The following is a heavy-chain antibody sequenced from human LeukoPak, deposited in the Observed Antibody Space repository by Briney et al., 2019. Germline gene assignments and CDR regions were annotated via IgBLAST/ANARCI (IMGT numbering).Heavy chain of an antibody. CDR3: ARARGYYDSSGFDP. Sequence: SETLSLTCAVSGYSISSGYYWGWIRQPPGKGLEWIGSIYHSGSTYYNPSLKSRVTISVETSKSQFSLKLSSVTAADTAVYYCARARGYYDSSGFDPWGQGTLVTVSS. J-gene: IGHJ5*02. V-gene: IGHV4-38-2*01. D-gene: IGHD3-22*01. CDR1: GYSISSGYY. CDR2: IYHSGST.